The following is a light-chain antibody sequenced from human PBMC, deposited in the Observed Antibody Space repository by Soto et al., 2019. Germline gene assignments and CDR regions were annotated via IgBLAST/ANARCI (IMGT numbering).Light chain of an antibody. V-gene: IGLV2-14*01. Sequence: QSDLTQPASVSGSPGQSIAISCTGTSSDVGGYNSVSWYHQYPGKVPKLMIYDVTNRPSGVSDRFSGSQYGNTASLTISGLEAEEDGDYYCISYTSPGSYVFGTGTKLTVI. CDR2: DVT. J-gene: IGLJ1*01. CDR3: ISYTSPGSYV. CDR1: SSDVGGYNS.